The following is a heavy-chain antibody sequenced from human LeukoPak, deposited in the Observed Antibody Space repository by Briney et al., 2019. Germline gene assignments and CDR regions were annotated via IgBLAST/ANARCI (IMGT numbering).Heavy chain of an antibody. CDR3: ATAYSGSYYSTGAFDF. V-gene: IGHV3-49*03. Sequence: PGGSLRLSCTSSGFIFGDFAKSWFRQAPGKGLEWVGFINVNAYGGTTEYAASVKGRFTVSRDDSKNIAYLQMNSLKTEDTAVYYCATAYSGSYYSTGAFDFWGQGTLVTVSS. J-gene: IGHJ4*02. CDR2: INVNAYGGTT. D-gene: IGHD1-26*01. CDR1: GFIFGDFA.